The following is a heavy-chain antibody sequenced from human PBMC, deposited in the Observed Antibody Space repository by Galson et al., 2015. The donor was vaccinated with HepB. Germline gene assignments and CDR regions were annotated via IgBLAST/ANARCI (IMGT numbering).Heavy chain of an antibody. CDR3: ARNAGYYYDSSGYYYKY. CDR1: GFTFSSYA. CDR2: ITSSGGST. J-gene: IGHJ4*02. V-gene: IGHV3-23*01. Sequence: SLRLSCAASGFTFSSYAMSWVRQAPGKGLEWVSSITSSGGSTYHADSVKGRFTISRDNSKNTLYLQMNSLRAEDTAVYYCARNAGYYYDSSGYYYKYWGQGILVTVSS. D-gene: IGHD3-22*01.